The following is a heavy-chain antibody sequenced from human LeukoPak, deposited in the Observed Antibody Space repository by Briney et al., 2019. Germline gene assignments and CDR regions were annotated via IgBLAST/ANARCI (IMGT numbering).Heavy chain of an antibody. D-gene: IGHD1-26*01. J-gene: IGHJ4*02. CDR1: GGTFSSYA. Sequence: GASVKVSCKASGGTFSSYAISWVRQAPGQGLEWMGGIIPIFGTANYAQKFQGRVTITADESTGTAYMELSSLRSDDTAVYYCAKDQRWESPHYLDSWGQGTLVTVSS. CDR2: IIPIFGTA. V-gene: IGHV1-69*13. CDR3: AKDQRWESPHYLDS.